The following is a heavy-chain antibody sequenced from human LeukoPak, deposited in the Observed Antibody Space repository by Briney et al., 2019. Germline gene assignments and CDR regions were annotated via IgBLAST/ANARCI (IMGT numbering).Heavy chain of an antibody. CDR1: GFTFSSYW. V-gene: IGHV3-7*01. J-gene: IGHJ5*02. CDR2: IKEDGREK. Sequence: GGSLRLSCGASGFTFSSYWMSWVRQAPGKGLEWVANIKEDGREKYYVDSVKGRFTISRDNTKNSLYLQMNGLRAEDTAVYYCARDGITIFGVVKDWFDPWGQGTLVTVSS. D-gene: IGHD3-3*01. CDR3: ARDGITIFGVVKDWFDP.